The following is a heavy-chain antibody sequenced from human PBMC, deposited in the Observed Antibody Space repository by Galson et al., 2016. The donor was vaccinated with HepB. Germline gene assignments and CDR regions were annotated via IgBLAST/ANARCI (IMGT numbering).Heavy chain of an antibody. CDR2: VKYDGSEK. V-gene: IGHV3-7*01. CDR1: GFSLSSYW. J-gene: IGHJ4*02. D-gene: IGHD6-19*01. Sequence: SLRLSCAASGFSLSSYWMSWVRQAPGKGLEWVANVKYDGSEKYYVDSVKGRFTIYRDNAKNSMSLQMNSLSAEDTAVYYCVIDGSGGWHFDDWGQGILITFSS. CDR3: VIDGSGGWHFDD.